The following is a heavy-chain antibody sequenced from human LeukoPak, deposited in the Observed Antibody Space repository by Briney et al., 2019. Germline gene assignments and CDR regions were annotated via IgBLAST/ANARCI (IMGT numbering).Heavy chain of an antibody. CDR3: ARVFSLGRGLWNLFLS. Sequence: ASVKVSCKASGYTFTSYGISWVRQAPGQGLEWMGWNSAYNGNTNYAQKLQGRVTMTTDTSTSTAYMELRSLRSDDTAVYYCARVFSLGRGLWNLFLSWGQGTLVTVSS. CDR1: GYTFTSYG. CDR2: NSAYNGNT. V-gene: IGHV1-18*01. D-gene: IGHD1-7*01. J-gene: IGHJ5*02.